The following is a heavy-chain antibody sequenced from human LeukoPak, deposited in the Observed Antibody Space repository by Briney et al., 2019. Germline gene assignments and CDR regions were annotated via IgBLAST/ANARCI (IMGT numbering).Heavy chain of an antibody. V-gene: IGHV3-74*01. CDR1: GFTFSTYW. Sequence: PGGSLRLSCAASGFTFSTYWMHWVRQAPGKGLEWFSRINPDGITTTCADSVKGRFTISRDNAKNTLFLPMNSLRAEDTAVYYCARDYYYGMDVWGQGTTITVSS. J-gene: IGHJ6*02. CDR3: ARDYYYGMDV. CDR2: INPDGITT.